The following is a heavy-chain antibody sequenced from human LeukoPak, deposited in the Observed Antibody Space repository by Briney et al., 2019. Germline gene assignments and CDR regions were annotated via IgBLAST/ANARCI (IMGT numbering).Heavy chain of an antibody. J-gene: IGHJ4*02. CDR2: IYYSGST. CDR3: ARHRGYYSGSLIPEADY. V-gene: IGHV4-39*01. D-gene: IGHD3-10*01. Sequence: SETLSLTCTVSGGSISITNYYWGWIRQPPAKGLEWIRSIYYSGSTYYNPSLKSRVTISVDTSKNRFSLRLSSVTAADTAVFYCARHRGYYSGSLIPEADYWGQGTLVTVSS. CDR1: GGSISITNYY.